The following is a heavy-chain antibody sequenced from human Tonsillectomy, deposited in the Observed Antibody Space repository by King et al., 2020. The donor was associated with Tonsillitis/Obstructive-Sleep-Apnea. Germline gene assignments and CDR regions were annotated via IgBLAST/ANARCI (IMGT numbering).Heavy chain of an antibody. CDR2: ITWNSGNI. CDR1: GFRFDDYG. Sequence: VQLVESGGGLVQPGRSLRLSCVASGFRFDDYGMHWVRQAPGKGLEWVSGITWNSGNIAYADSVQGRFTISRDNAKNSLYLQMNGLRPEDTALYYCATAGFSGTYYYYYYMDVWGKGTTVTVSS. V-gene: IGHV3-9*01. D-gene: IGHD5-12*01. J-gene: IGHJ6*03. CDR3: ATAGFSGTYYYYYYMDV.